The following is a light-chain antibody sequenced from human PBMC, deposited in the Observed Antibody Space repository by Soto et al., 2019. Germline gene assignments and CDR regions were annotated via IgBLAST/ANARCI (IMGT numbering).Light chain of an antibody. CDR3: SSYTSSSTLYV. J-gene: IGLJ1*01. CDR1: SSDVGGYNY. CDR2: DVS. Sequence: QSSLTQPASVSGSPGQSIPISSIGTSSDVGGYNYVSWYQQHPGKAPKLMIYDVSNRPSGVSNRFSGSKSGNTASLTISGLQAEDEADYYCSSYTSSSTLYVFGTGTKVTVL. V-gene: IGLV2-14*01.